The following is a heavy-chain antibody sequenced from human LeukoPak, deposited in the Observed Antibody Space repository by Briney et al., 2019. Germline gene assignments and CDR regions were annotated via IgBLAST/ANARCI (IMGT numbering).Heavy chain of an antibody. V-gene: IGHV3-48*03. CDR1: GFTFSSYE. CDR2: ISSSGSTI. CDR3: ARGRPSIVATINAFDI. Sequence: GGSLRLSCAASGFTFSSYEMNWVRQAPGKGLEWVSYISSSGSTIYYADSVKGRFTISRDNAKNSLYLQMNSLRAEDTAVYYCARGRPSIVATINAFDIWGQGTMVTVSS. J-gene: IGHJ3*02. D-gene: IGHD5-12*01.